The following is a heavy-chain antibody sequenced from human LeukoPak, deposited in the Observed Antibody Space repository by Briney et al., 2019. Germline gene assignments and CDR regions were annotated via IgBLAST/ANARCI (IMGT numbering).Heavy chain of an antibody. Sequence: GASVKVSCKASGGTFSSYAISWVRQAPGQGLEWMGGIIPIFGTANYAQKFQGRVTITADESTSTAYMELSSLRSEDTAVYYCASEIRAFTIFGSHYYYYGMDVWGQGTTVTVSS. D-gene: IGHD3-3*01. V-gene: IGHV1-69*13. CDR1: GGTFSSYA. CDR2: IIPIFGTA. J-gene: IGHJ6*02. CDR3: ASEIRAFTIFGSHYYYYGMDV.